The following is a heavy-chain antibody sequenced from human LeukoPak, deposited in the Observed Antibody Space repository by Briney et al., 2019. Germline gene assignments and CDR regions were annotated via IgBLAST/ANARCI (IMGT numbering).Heavy chain of an antibody. D-gene: IGHD1-26*01. V-gene: IGHV3-30*03. CDR1: GFTFSSYG. CDR2: ISYDGSNK. CDR3: ARDPDTILGVNFDY. Sequence: GRSLRLSCAASGFTFSSYGMHWVRQAPGKGLEWVAVISYDGSNKYYADSVKGRFTISRDNSKNTLYLQMNSLRAEDTAVYYCARDPDTILGVNFDYWGQGTLVTVSS. J-gene: IGHJ4*02.